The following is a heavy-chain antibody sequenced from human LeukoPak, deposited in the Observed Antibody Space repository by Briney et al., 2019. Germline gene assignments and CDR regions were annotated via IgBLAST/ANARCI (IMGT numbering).Heavy chain of an antibody. CDR1: GYTFSRYW. V-gene: IGHV5-51*01. CDR2: FHPGDSDT. D-gene: IGHD6-6*01. J-gene: IGHJ4*02. Sequence: PGESLKISCTTSGYTFSRYWIGWVRQMPGKGLEWMGMFHPGDSDTRKSPSFQGQVTLSADKSINTAYLHWSSLKASDTAMYYCARQRYASSAFDFWGQGTLVTVSS. CDR3: ARQRYASSAFDF.